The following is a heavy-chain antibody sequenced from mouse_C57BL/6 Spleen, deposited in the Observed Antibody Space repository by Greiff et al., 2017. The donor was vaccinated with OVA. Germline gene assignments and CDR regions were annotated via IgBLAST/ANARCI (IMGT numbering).Heavy chain of an antibody. CDR1: GYSITSGYY. J-gene: IGHJ4*01. Sequence: EVKLMESGPGLVKPSQSLSLTCSVTGYSITSGYYWNWIRQFPGNKLEWMGYISYDGSNNYNPSLKNRISITRDTSKNQFFLKLNSVTTEDTATYYCARELGLYAMDYWGQGTSVTVSS. CDR2: ISYDGSN. V-gene: IGHV3-6*01. CDR3: ARELGLYAMDY. D-gene: IGHD4-1*01.